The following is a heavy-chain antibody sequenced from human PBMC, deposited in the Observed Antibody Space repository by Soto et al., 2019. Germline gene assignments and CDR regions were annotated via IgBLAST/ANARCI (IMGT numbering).Heavy chain of an antibody. CDR2: INPNSGGT. J-gene: IGHJ6*02. CDR1: GYTFTSYD. D-gene: IGHD6-25*01. Sequence: ASVKVSCKASGYTFTSYDINWVRQATGQGLEWMGWINPNSGGTNYAQKFQGWVTMTRDTSISTAYMELSRLRSDDTAVYYCARDPTATNPYYRLDVWGQGTMVTVSS. CDR3: ARDPTATNPYYRLDV. V-gene: IGHV1-2*04.